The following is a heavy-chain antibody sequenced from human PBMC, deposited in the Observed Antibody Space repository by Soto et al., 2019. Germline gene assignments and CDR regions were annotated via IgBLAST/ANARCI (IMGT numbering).Heavy chain of an antibody. Sequence: QVQLVQSGAEMKKPGASVKVSCKASNYTFITYGITWVRQAPGQGLEWVGWITPYNGKTNYGQNFQGRVTMTADTSTDTAYMELRSLTTDDTAVYYCARDTRCYFDYWGQGTRVTFSS. D-gene: IGHD6-13*01. V-gene: IGHV1-18*01. J-gene: IGHJ4*02. CDR3: ARDTRCYFDY. CDR2: ITPYNGKT. CDR1: NYTFITYG.